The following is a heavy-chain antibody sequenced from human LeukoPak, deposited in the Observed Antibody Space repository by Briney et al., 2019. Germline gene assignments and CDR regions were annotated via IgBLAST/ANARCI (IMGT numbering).Heavy chain of an antibody. V-gene: IGHV3-30*18. CDR3: VKVRGLVVLDY. Sequence: GGSLRLSCAASGFTFSSYGMHWVRQAPGKGLEWVAVISYDGSNKYYADSVKGRFTISRDNSKNTLYLQMNSLRAEDTAVYYCVKVRGLVVLDYWGQGTLVTVSS. D-gene: IGHD2-2*01. CDR2: ISYDGSNK. J-gene: IGHJ4*02. CDR1: GFTFSSYG.